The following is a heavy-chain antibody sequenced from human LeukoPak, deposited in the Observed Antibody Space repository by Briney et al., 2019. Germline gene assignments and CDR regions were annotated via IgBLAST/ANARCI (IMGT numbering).Heavy chain of an antibody. D-gene: IGHD3-22*01. CDR2: ISYDGSNR. J-gene: IGHJ3*02. CDR3: ASSIGAVLDAFDI. CDR1: GFTFSSYG. Sequence: GGSLRLSCAASGFTFSSYGMHWVRQAPGKGLEWVAVISYDGSNRYYADSVKGRFTISRDNAKNSLYLQMNSLRAEDTAVYYCASSIGAVLDAFDIWGQGTMVTVSS. V-gene: IGHV3-30*03.